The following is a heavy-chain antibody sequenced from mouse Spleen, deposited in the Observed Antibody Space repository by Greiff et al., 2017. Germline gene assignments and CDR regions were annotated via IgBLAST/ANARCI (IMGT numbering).Heavy chain of an antibody. D-gene: IGHD1-1*01. CDR2: IWGVGST. J-gene: IGHJ3*01. Sequence: VKLVESGPGLVAPSQSLSITCTVSGFSLTSYGVDWVRQSPGKGLEWLGVIWGVGSTNYNSALKSRLSISKDNSKSQVFLKMNSLQTDDTAMYYCASDRGDGSSYGFAYWGQGTLVTVSA. CDR3: ASDRGDGSSYGFAY. CDR1: GFSLTSYG. V-gene: IGHV2-6*01.